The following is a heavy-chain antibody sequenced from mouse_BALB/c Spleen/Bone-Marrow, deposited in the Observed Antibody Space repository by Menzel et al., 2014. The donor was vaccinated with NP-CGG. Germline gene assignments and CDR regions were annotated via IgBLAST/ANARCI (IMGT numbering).Heavy chain of an antibody. D-gene: IGHD1-1*02. CDR1: GYVFSSSW. CDR3: ARRRTFITSVVDYFDV. Sequence: VMLVESGPELVKPGASVKISCRASGYVFSSSWMNWVKQRPGQGLEWIGRIYPGDGNTNYNGKFKGKATLTADTSSSTAYMQISSLTSVDSAVYFCARRRTFITSVVDYFDVWGAGTTVTVSS. V-gene: IGHV1-82*01. J-gene: IGHJ1*01. CDR2: IYPGDGNT.